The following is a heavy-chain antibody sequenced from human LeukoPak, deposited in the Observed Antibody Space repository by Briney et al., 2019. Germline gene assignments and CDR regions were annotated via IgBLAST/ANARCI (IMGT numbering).Heavy chain of an antibody. CDR2: IIPILGIA. J-gene: IGHJ6*02. CDR1: GGTFSSYA. Sequence: SVKVSCKASGGTFSSYAISWVRQAPGQGLEWMGRIIPILGIANYAQKFQGRVTITADKSTSTAYMELSSLRSEDTAVYYCASPYKPTYYNYYGMDVWGQGTTVTVSS. V-gene: IGHV1-69*04. D-gene: IGHD1-14*01. CDR3: ASPYKPTYYNYYGMDV.